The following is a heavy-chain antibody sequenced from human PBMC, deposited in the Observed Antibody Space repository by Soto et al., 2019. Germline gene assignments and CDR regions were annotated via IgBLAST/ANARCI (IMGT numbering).Heavy chain of an antibody. J-gene: IGHJ4*02. CDR1: GFTFSSYA. V-gene: IGHV3-23*01. CDR2: ISGSGGST. CDR3: AKGKYYYDSSAYPRFDY. D-gene: IGHD3-22*01. Sequence: PGGSLRLSCAASGFTFSSYAMSWVRQAPGKGLEWVSAISGSGGSTYYADSVKGRFTISRDNSKNTLYLQMNSLRAEDTAVYYCAKGKYYYDSSAYPRFDYWGQGTLVTVSS.